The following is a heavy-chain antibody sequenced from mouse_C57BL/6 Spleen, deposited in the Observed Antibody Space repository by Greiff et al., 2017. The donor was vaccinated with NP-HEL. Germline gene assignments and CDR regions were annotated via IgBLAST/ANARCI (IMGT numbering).Heavy chain of an antibody. CDR1: GFTFSSYG. D-gene: IGHD3-2*02. CDR2: ISSGGSYT. V-gene: IGHV5-6*01. Sequence: EVQLVESGGDLVKPGGSLKLSCAASGFTFSSYGMSWVRQTPDKRLEWVATISSGGSYTYYPDSVKGRFTISRDNAKNTLYLQMSSLKSEDTAMYYCARHGSSGYVDYWGQGTTLTVSS. J-gene: IGHJ2*01. CDR3: ARHGSSGYVDY.